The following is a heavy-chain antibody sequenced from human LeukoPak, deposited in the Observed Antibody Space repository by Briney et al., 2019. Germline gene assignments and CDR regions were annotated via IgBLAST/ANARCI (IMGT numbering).Heavy chain of an antibody. CDR2: MNPNSGNT. D-gene: IGHD2/OR15-2a*01. CDR3: ARGGISPPYYYGMDV. J-gene: IGHJ6*02. Sequence: ASVKVSCKASGYTFTSYGINWVRQATGQGLEWMGWMNPNSGNTGYAQKFQGRVTMTRNTSISTAYMELSSLRSEDAAVYYCARGGISPPYYYGMDVWGQGTTVTVSS. CDR1: GYTFTSYG. V-gene: IGHV1-8*01.